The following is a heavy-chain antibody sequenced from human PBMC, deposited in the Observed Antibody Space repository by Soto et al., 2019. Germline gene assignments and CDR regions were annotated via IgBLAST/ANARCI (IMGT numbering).Heavy chain of an antibody. CDR1: GFTFSSYA. Sequence: SLRLSCAASGFTFSSYAMSWVRQAPGKGLEWVSAISGSGGSTYYADSVKGRFIISRDNSKNTLYLQMNSLRAEDTAVYYCAKGVSVPAAIFYYYYGMDVWGQGTTVTVSS. J-gene: IGHJ6*02. CDR2: ISGSGGST. V-gene: IGHV3-23*01. D-gene: IGHD2-2*01. CDR3: AKGVSVPAAIFYYYYGMDV.